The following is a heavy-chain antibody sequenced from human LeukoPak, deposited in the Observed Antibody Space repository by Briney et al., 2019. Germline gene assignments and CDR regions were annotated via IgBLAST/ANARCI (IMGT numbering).Heavy chain of an antibody. Sequence: GGSLRLSCAASGFTFSSYAMSWVRQAPGKGLEGVSAISGSGGSTYYTDSVKGRFTISRDNSKNTLYLQMNSLRAEDTAIYYCAAGGGSGSYRTFDYWGQGTLVTVSS. CDR1: GFTFSSYA. CDR3: AAGGGSGSYRTFDY. D-gene: IGHD1-26*01. V-gene: IGHV3-23*01. J-gene: IGHJ4*02. CDR2: ISGSGGST.